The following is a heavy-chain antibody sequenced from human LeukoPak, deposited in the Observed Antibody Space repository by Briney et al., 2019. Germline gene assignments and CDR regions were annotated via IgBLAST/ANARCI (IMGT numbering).Heavy chain of an antibody. J-gene: IGHJ4*02. CDR1: GFTFSSYG. CDR2: ISYDGSNK. Sequence: GGSLRLSCAASGFTFSSYGMHWVRQAPGKGLEWVAVISYDGSNKYYADSVKGRSTISRDNSKNTLYLQMNSLRAEDTAVYYCAKESYCGGDCYSGVFDYWGQGTLVTVSS. CDR3: AKESYCGGDCYSGVFDY. D-gene: IGHD2-21*02. V-gene: IGHV3-30*18.